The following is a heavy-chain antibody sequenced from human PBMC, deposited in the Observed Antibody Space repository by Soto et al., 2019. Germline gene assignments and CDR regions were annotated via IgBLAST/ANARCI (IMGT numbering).Heavy chain of an antibody. Sequence: GSGPSLVNPTQTLTLTCRFSGFSLTTSGMCVSCARQTPGKALEWLALIDWAGDKYYTTSLRTRLTISKGTSRNQVVLTMTDMDTAGNEGYYCVQPANTFGWSWYRGMDVWGQGSRVTVSS. J-gene: IGHJ6*02. CDR3: VQPANTFGWSWYRGMDV. D-gene: IGHD3-16*01. CDR1: GFSLTTSGMC. CDR2: IDWAGDK. V-gene: IGHV2-70*13.